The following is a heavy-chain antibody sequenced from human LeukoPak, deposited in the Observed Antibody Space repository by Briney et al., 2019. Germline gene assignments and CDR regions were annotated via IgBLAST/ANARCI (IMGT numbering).Heavy chain of an antibody. CDR1: GFTFSSYG. J-gene: IGHJ4*02. V-gene: IGHV3-30*02. CDR2: IRYDGSNK. D-gene: IGHD2-15*01. Sequence: PGGSLRLSCAASGFTFSSYGMHWVRQAPGKGLEWVAFIRYDGSNKYYADSVKGRFTISRDNSKNTLSLQMNSLRAADTAVYYCAKDDLGYCGGGTCYGWYFDYWGQGTLVTVSS. CDR3: AKDDLGYCGGGTCYGWYFDY.